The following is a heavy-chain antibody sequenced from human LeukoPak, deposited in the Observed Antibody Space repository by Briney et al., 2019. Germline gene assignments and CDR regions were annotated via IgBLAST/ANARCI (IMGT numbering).Heavy chain of an antibody. J-gene: IGHJ5*02. CDR1: GGSFSGYY. Sequence: NSSETLSLTCAVYGGSFSGYYWSWIRQTPGKGLEWIREINHSGSTNYNPSLKSRVTISVDTSKNQFSLKLSSVTAADTAVYYCATTYYDFWSGSTIYNWFDPWGQGTLVTVSS. D-gene: IGHD3-3*01. V-gene: IGHV4-34*01. CDR3: ATTYYDFWSGSTIYNWFDP. CDR2: INHSGST.